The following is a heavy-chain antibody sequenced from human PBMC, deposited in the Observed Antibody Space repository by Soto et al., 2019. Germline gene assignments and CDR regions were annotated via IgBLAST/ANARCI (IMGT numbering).Heavy chain of an antibody. Sequence: SVKVSCKASGGTFSSYAISWVRQAPGQGLEWMGGIIPIFGTANYAQKFQGRVTITADKSTSTAYMELSSLRSEDTAVYYCARSHIAAAGHDAFDIWGQGTIVTVSS. CDR1: GGTFSSYA. D-gene: IGHD6-13*01. V-gene: IGHV1-69*06. CDR3: ARSHIAAAGHDAFDI. J-gene: IGHJ3*02. CDR2: IIPIFGTA.